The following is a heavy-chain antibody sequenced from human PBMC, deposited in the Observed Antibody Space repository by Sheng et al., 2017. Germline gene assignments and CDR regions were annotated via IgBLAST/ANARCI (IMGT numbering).Heavy chain of an antibody. J-gene: IGHJ6*02. D-gene: IGHD5-12*01. CDR1: GGTFSSYA. CDR2: IIPIFGTA. Sequence: QVQLVQSGAEVKKPGSSVKVSCKASGGTFSSYAISWVRQAPGQGLEWMGGIIPIFGTANYAQKFQGRVTITADESTSTAYMELSSLRSEDTAVYYCARLRLRSGKYHYYYYGMDVWGQGTTVTVSS. V-gene: IGHV1-69*01. CDR3: ARLRLRSGKYHYYYYGMDV.